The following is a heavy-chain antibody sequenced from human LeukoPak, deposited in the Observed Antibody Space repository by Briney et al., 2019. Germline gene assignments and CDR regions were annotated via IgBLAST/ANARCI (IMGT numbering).Heavy chain of an antibody. D-gene: IGHD3-3*01. Sequence: SGTLSLTCAVSGGSISSSNWWSWVRQPPGKGLEWIGEIYHSGSTNYNPSLKSRVTISVDKSKNQFSLKLSSVTAADTAVYYCARGQKTRITIFGVVGPHYYYMDAWGKGTTVTVSS. V-gene: IGHV4-4*02. J-gene: IGHJ6*03. CDR1: GGSISSSNW. CDR2: IYHSGST. CDR3: ARGQKTRITIFGVVGPHYYYMDA.